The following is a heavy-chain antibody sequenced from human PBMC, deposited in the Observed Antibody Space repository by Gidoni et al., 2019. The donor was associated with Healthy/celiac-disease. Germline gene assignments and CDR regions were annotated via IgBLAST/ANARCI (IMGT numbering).Heavy chain of an antibody. CDR3: TTEPGDCSSTSCFYYYYGMDV. Sequence: EVQLVESGGGLVKPGGCRRLCCAASGFTLSNAWLRGLRQGTGKGLEWVGRIKSKTDGRTTDYAAPVKGRFIISRDDSKNTLYLQMNSLKTEDTAVDYCTTEPGDCSSTSCFYYYYGMDVWGQGTAVTVSS. CDR2: IKSKTDGRTT. V-gene: IGHV3-15*01. J-gene: IGHJ6*02. D-gene: IGHD2-2*01. CDR1: GFTLSNAW.